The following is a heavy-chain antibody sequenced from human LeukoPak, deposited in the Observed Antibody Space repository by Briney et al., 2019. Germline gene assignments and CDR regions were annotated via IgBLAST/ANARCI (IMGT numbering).Heavy chain of an antibody. V-gene: IGHV3-9*03. CDR1: GFTFDDYA. D-gene: IGHD2-15*01. J-gene: IGHJ6*03. CDR3: RLRAYRSGGSCSPSDNYHMDV. CDR2: ISWNSGRI. Sequence: PGRSLRLSCAASGFTFDDYAMHWVRQAPGKGPEWVSGISWNSGRIGYADSVKGRLTVSRDNAKDSLSLQVNSLRAEDMTVYYLRLRAYRSGGSCSPSDNYHMDVWGKGTTVTVSS.